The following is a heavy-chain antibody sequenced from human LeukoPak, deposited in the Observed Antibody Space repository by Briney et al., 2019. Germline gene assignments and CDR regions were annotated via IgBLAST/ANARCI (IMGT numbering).Heavy chain of an antibody. CDR3: ARGAYYDPDY. CDR1: GGSISSYY. D-gene: IGHD3-3*01. Sequence: SETLSLTCTVSGGSISSYYWSWIRQPPGKGLEWIGYIYYSGSTNYNPSLKSRVTISVDTSKNQFSLKLSSVTAADTAVYYCARGAYYDPDYWGQGTLVTVSS. J-gene: IGHJ4*02. CDR2: IYYSGST. V-gene: IGHV4-59*13.